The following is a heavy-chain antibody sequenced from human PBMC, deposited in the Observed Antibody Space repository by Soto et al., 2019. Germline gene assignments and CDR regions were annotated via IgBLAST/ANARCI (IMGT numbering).Heavy chain of an antibody. CDR1: GFIFSSYW. D-gene: IGHD3-16*01. V-gene: IGHV3-74*01. CDR2: INPDGSRT. Sequence: EVQLVESGGGLVPPGGSLRLSCAASGFIFSSYWMHWVRQAPGKGLAWVSRINPDGSRTTYADSVTGRFTISRDNAKNRVFLQMNSLRAEDTAVYYCARVKLGSYDWFDPWGQGILVTVSS. CDR3: ARVKLGSYDWFDP. J-gene: IGHJ5*02.